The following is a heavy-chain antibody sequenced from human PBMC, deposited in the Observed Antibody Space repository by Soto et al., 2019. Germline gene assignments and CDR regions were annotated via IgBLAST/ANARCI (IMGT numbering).Heavy chain of an antibody. CDR3: AHTERDDYIYYYYGMDV. CDR1: GFSLSTHGVG. Sequence: SGPPLENPTQTLTQPCTFSGFSLSTHGVGVGWIRQPPGKALEWLALIYRNDDKRYSPSLKSRLTITKDTSKNQVVLTMTNMDPVDTATYYCAHTERDDYIYYYYGMDVWGQGTTVTVSS. CDR2: IYRNDDK. D-gene: IGHD4-4*01. J-gene: IGHJ6*02. V-gene: IGHV2-5*01.